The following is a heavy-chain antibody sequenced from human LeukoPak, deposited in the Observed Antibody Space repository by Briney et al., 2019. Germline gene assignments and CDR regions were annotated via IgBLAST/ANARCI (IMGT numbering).Heavy chain of an antibody. CDR1: GFTFSSYG. CDR3: ARASSSSWFYYFDY. D-gene: IGHD6-13*01. Sequence: GGSLRLSCAASGFTFSSYGMHWVRQAPGKGLEWVAVIWYDGSNKYYADSVKGRFTISRDNSKNTLYLQMNSLRAEDTAVYYCARASSSSWFYYFDYWGQGTLVTVSS. V-gene: IGHV3-33*01. J-gene: IGHJ4*02. CDR2: IWYDGSNK.